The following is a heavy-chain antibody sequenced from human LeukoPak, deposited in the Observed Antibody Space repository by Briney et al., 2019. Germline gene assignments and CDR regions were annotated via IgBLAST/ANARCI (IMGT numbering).Heavy chain of an antibody. D-gene: IGHD6-13*01. J-gene: IGHJ6*03. CDR2: IYSGGST. Sequence: PGGSLRLSCAASGFTVSSNYMSWVRQAPGKGLEWVSVIYSGGSTYYADSVKGRFTISRDNSKNTLYLQMNSLRAEDTAVYYCAREVNLIAAAGKLANYYYMDVWGKGTTVTVSS. CDR3: AREVNLIAAAGKLANYYYMDV. CDR1: GFTVSSNY. V-gene: IGHV3-66*01.